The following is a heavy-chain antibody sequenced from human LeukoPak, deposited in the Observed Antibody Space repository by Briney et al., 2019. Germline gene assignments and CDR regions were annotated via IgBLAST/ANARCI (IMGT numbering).Heavy chain of an antibody. CDR2: INAGNGNT. Sequence: ASVKVSCKASGYTFTSYAMHWVRQAPGQRLEWMGWINAGNGNTKYSQKFQGRVTITRDTSTSTAYMELRSLRSDDTAVYYCARVDGKYSYYPDYWGQGTLVTVSS. CDR3: ARVDGKYSYYPDY. D-gene: IGHD5-18*01. J-gene: IGHJ4*02. CDR1: GYTFTSYA. V-gene: IGHV1-3*01.